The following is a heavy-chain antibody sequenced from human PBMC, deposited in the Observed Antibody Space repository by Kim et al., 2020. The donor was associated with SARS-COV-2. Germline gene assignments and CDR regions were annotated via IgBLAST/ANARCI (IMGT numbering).Heavy chain of an antibody. V-gene: IGHV3-21*01. J-gene: IGHJ4*01. CDR3: ASSRGYYDSSGQGVFDF. D-gene: IGHD3-22*01. CDR1: GFTFSSYS. CDR2: ISSSSSYI. Sequence: GGSLRLYCAASGFTFSSYSMNWVRQAPGKGLEWVSSISSSSSYIYYADSVKGRFTISRDNAKNSLFLHMNSLRAEDTALYYCASSRGYYDSSGQGVFDF.